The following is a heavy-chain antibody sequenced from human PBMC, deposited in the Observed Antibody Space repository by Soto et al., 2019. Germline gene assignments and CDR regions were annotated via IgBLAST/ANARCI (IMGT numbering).Heavy chain of an antibody. J-gene: IGHJ4*02. D-gene: IGHD3-22*01. V-gene: IGHV3-23*01. Sequence: VQLLESGGDLVQPGGSLRLSCAASGFTFSSYAMSWVRQAPGKGLEWVSTISGRGDDTYYTDSVKGRFTISRDNSKNTLYVHMNSLRAEDTAVYYWARAQPTDSSSYFDYWGQGTLVTVSS. CDR2: ISGRGDDT. CDR3: ARAQPTDSSSYFDY. CDR1: GFTFSSYA.